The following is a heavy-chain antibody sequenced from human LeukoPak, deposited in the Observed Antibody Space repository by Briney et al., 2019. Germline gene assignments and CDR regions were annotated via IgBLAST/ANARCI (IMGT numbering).Heavy chain of an antibody. CDR2: IYPDDSDT. V-gene: IGHV5-51*01. J-gene: IGHJ4*02. CDR1: GYSFTSYW. CDR3: ARCSDSSGYYYYFDY. Sequence: GESLKISCKGSGYSFTSYWIGWVRQMPGKGLEWMGIIYPDDSDTKYSPSFQGQVTISADKSISTAYLQRSSLKASDTAMYYCARCSDSSGYYYYFDYWGQGTLVTVSS. D-gene: IGHD3-22*01.